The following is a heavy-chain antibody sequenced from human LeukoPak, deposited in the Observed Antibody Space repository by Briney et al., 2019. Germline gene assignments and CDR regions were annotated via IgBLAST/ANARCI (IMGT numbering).Heavy chain of an antibody. J-gene: IGHJ4*02. Sequence: SETLSLTCAVYGGSFSSYYWSWIRQPPGKGLEWIGEINHSGSTNYNPSLKSRVTISVDTSKNQFSLKLSSVTAADTAVYYCARSETIAARVFDYWGQGTLVTVSS. CDR3: ARSETIAARVFDY. V-gene: IGHV4-34*01. CDR1: GGSFSSYY. D-gene: IGHD6-6*01. CDR2: INHSGST.